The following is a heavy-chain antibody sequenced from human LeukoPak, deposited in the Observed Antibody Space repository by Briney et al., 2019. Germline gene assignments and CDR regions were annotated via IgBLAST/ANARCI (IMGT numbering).Heavy chain of an antibody. CDR3: ARAREAETIDS. J-gene: IGHJ4*02. D-gene: IGHD1-26*01. V-gene: IGHV4-34*01. CDR1: GGSFSGYY. Sequence: SGTLSLTCAVYGGSFSGYYWTWIRQPPGKGLEWIGDINHDGSANYKPSLKSRVVISVDTSKNQFSLKLSSVTDADTAVYYCARAREAETIDSWGQGTLVAVSS. CDR2: INHDGSA.